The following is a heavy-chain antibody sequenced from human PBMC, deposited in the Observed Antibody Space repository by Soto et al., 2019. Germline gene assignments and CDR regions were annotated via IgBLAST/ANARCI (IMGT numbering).Heavy chain of an antibody. J-gene: IGHJ4*01. V-gene: IGHV1-18*04. CDR1: GYNFLTYG. CDR3: ARKTVVIPGAADY. CDR2: ITVNNGNT. D-gene: IGHD2-2*01. Sequence: ASVKVSCKASGYNFLTYGLAWVRQAPGQGLEWMGWITVNNGNTIYARKFQGRVTLTADTSTSTAYMELRSLRSDDTAVYYCARKTVVIPGAADYWGHGTLVTSPQ.